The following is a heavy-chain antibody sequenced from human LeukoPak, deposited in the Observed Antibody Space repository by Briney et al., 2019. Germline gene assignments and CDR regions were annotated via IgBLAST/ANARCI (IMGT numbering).Heavy chain of an antibody. Sequence: SETLSLTCTVSGGSISSYYWSWIRQPPGKGVEWIGYISHSGSTNYNPSLKSRVTISVDTSKNQFSLKLTSVTAADAAVYYCAREGRGVSVGMDVWGQGATVTVSS. CDR2: ISHSGST. CDR1: GGSISSYY. J-gene: IGHJ6*02. V-gene: IGHV4-59*12. D-gene: IGHD2-8*01. CDR3: AREGRGVSVGMDV.